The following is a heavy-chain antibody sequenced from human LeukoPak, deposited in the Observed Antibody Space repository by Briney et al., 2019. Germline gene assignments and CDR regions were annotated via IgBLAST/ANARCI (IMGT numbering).Heavy chain of an antibody. D-gene: IGHD1-26*01. J-gene: IGHJ5*02. V-gene: IGHV3-21*06. CDR2: ISRNRNYI. CDR1: GFSFSLYS. CDR3: ARDYGANWFDP. Sequence: GGSPRLSCAASGFSFSLYSMNWVRQAPGKGLEWVSTISRNRNYIYYAGSVKGRFAISRDDARNSLFLHMNSLRAEDTAVYYCARDYGANWFDPWGQGTLVTVSS.